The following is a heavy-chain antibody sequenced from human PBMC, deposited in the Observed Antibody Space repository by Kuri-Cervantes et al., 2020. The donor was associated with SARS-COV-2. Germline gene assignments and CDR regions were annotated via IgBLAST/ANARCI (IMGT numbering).Heavy chain of an antibody. CDR2: ISSSGSTI. Sequence: GGSLRLSCAASGFTFSDYYMSWIRQAPGKGLEWVSYISSSGSTIYYADSVKGRFTISRDNAKNSLYLQMSSLRAEDTAVYYCARRGTTVTTYYYYYYMDVWGKGTTVTVSS. CDR1: GFTFSDYY. V-gene: IGHV3-11*01. CDR3: ARRGTTVTTYYYYYYMDV. J-gene: IGHJ6*03. D-gene: IGHD4-17*01.